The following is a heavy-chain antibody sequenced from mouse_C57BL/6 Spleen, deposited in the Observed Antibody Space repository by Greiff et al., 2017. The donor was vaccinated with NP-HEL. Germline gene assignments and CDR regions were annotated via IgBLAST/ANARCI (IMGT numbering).Heavy chain of an antibody. Sequence: EVQLQESGAELVRPGASVKLSCTASGFNIKDDYMHWVKQRPEQGLEWIGWIDPENGDTEYASKFQGKATITADTSSNTAYLQLSSLTSEDTAVYYCTTVDYDVDYAMDYWGQGTSVTVSS. CDR2: IDPENGDT. CDR3: TTVDYDVDYAMDY. D-gene: IGHD2-4*01. J-gene: IGHJ4*01. V-gene: IGHV14-4*01. CDR1: GFNIKDDY.